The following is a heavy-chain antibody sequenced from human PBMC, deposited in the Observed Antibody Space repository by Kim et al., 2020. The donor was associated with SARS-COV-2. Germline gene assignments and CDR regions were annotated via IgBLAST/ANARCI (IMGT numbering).Heavy chain of an antibody. CDR3: ASGFDY. Sequence: GSNNYTPPIKSRVTISVDTSKNQFSLKLSSVTAADTGVYYCASGFDYWGQGTLVTVSS. CDR2: GSN. V-gene: IGHV4-59*09. J-gene: IGHJ4*02.